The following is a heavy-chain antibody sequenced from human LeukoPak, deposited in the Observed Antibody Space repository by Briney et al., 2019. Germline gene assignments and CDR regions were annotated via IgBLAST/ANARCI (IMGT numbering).Heavy chain of an antibody. J-gene: IGHJ5*02. CDR2: IYYGGST. CDR1: GGSISSYY. CDR3: AREFSSGWYDP. Sequence: SETLSLTCTVSGGSISSYYWSWIRQPPGKRLEWIGYIYYGGSTNYNPSLKSRVTISVDTSKNQFSLKLSSVTAADTSVYYCAREFSSGWYDPWGQGTLVTVSS. D-gene: IGHD6-19*01. V-gene: IGHV4-59*01.